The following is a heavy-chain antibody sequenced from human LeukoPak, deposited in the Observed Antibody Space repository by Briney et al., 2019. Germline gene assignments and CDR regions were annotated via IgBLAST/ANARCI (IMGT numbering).Heavy chain of an antibody. CDR2: ISSSSYI. D-gene: IGHD3-22*01. CDR1: GFTFSSYS. CDR3: ARDYYDSSGYYTN. V-gene: IGHV3-21*01. J-gene: IGHJ4*02. Sequence: GGSLRLSCAASGFTFSSYSMNWVRQAPGKGLEWVSSISSSSYIYHADSVKGRFTISRDNAKNSLYLQMNSLRAEDTAVYYCARDYYDSSGYYTNWGQGTLVTVSS.